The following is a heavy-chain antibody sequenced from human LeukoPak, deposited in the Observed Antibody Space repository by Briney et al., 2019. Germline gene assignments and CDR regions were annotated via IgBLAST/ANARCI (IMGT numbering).Heavy chain of an antibody. J-gene: IGHJ4*02. D-gene: IGHD5-12*01. V-gene: IGHV3-21*01. CDR3: ARVEGNIVTTTEGYFDY. CDR2: ISSSSYI. CDR1: GFTFSSYG. Sequence: GGSLRLSCAASGFTFSSYGMNWVRQAPGKGLEWVSSISSSSYIYYADSMKGRFTISRDNAKNSLYLQMSSLRAEDTAVYYCARVEGNIVTTTEGYFDYWGQGTLVTVSS.